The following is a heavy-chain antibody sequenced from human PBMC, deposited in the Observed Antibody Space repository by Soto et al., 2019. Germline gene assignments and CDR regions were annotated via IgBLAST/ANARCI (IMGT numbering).Heavy chain of an antibody. CDR1: GFTFSSYA. CDR2: ISSNGGST. J-gene: IGHJ4*02. V-gene: IGHV3-64D*06. Sequence: GGSLRLSCSASGFTFSSYAMHWVRQAPGKGLEYVSAISSNGGSTYYADSVKGKFTISRDNSKNTVYLQMSSLRAEDTAVYYCVKGGLLWFGAGFDYWGQGTLVTVSS. D-gene: IGHD3-10*01. CDR3: VKGGLLWFGAGFDY.